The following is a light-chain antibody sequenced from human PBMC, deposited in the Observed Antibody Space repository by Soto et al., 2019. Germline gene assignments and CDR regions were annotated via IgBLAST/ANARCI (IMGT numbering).Light chain of an antibody. J-gene: IGKJ1*01. CDR3: QQYGSSPLT. V-gene: IGKV3-20*01. CDR2: GAS. Sequence: EIVLTQSPGTLSLSPGDRATLSCRASQSVSNDYLAWYQQKPGQAPRLLIYGASIRATGIADRFSGSGSGTDFTLTIRRLEPEDFAMYFCQQYGSSPLTFGQGTRVEIK. CDR1: QSVSNDY.